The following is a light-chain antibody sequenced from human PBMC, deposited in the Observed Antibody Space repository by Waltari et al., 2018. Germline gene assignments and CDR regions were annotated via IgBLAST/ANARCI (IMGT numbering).Light chain of an antibody. CDR3: GAWDDRLNVYV. Sequence: QSVLTQPPPASGTPGQRVTLSCSGSSSNIGSNAFTWYQHLPGTAPTLPIYSHDQRPSGVPDRFSGSKSGTSASLAISGLQSEDEADYYCGAWDDRLNVYVFGTGTRVTVL. CDR2: SHD. J-gene: IGLJ1*01. CDR1: SSNIGSNA. V-gene: IGLV1-44*01.